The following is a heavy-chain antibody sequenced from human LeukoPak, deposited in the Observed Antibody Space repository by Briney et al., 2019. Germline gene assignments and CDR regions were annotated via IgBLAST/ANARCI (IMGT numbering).Heavy chain of an antibody. J-gene: IGHJ4*02. CDR1: GFTFRTYA. CDR2: TSGSSSTI. V-gene: IGHV3-48*01. D-gene: IGHD3-22*01. Sequence: GGSLMLSCAASGFTFRTYAMTWVRQTPGKGLEWVSVTSGSSSTIYYADSVKGRFTISRDNAKNSLYLQMNSLRAEDTAVYYCARGTYYYDSSGYYSLFDYWGQGTLVTVSS. CDR3: ARGTYYYDSSGYYSLFDY.